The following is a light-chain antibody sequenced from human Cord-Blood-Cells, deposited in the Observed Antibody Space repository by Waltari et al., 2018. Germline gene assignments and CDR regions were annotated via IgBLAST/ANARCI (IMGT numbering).Light chain of an antibody. CDR3: CSYAGSSTWV. V-gene: IGLV2-23*01. Sequence: QSALTQPASVSGSPGQSITISCTGTSSDVGSYNLFSWYQQHPGKAPKLMIYEGSKRPSGVSNRFSGSQAGNPASLTISGLQAEDEADYYCCSYAGSSTWVFGGGTKLTVL. CDR2: EGS. J-gene: IGLJ3*02. CDR1: SSDVGSYNL.